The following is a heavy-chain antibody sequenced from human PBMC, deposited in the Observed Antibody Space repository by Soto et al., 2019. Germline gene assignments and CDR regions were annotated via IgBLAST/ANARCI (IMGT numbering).Heavy chain of an antibody. CDR3: VHRLDVPGLAFDP. CDR1: GFSLSASGAS. J-gene: IGHJ5*02. V-gene: IGHV2-5*01. D-gene: IGHD3-10*02. Sequence: SGPYAGEPTQTLRLTCAFSGFSLSASGASVGWIRQPPGKALEWLAHIYWNDDKRYSPSLRSRLTISKDTSKNQVVLTFTNMDPADTGTYYCVHRLDVPGLAFDPWGQGTLVTVSS. CDR2: IYWNDDK.